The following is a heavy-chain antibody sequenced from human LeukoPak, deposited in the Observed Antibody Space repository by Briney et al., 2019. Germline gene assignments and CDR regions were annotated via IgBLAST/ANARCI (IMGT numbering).Heavy chain of an antibody. CDR2: IKQHGGEK. J-gene: IGHJ4*02. D-gene: IGHD5-18*01. V-gene: IGHV3-7*05. CDR1: GFTFSSYW. CDR3: ARERGYSYGLEY. Sequence: SGGSLRLSCVTSGFTFSSYWMSWVRQAPGKGLEWVAKIKQHGGEKYYVDSAKGRFTISRDNAKNSLYLQMKSLRAEDTAVYYCARERGYSYGLEYWGQGTLVTVSS.